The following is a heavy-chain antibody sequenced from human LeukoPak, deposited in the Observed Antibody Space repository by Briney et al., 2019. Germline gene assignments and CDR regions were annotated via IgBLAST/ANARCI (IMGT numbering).Heavy chain of an antibody. CDR2: TSSDLNVK. CDR3: AREGYYGSGSPPSLYFDY. J-gene: IGHJ4*02. CDR1: GFTFRNYV. Sequence: GGALRLSCAASGFTFRNYVIHWVRPAPGKGLEGGRVTSSDLNVKLYADSVKGRFTISRDNSRSTLYLQMNSLRPEDTAIYYCAREGYYGSGSPPSLYFDYWGQGTLVTVSS. D-gene: IGHD3-10*01. V-gene: IGHV3-30-3*01.